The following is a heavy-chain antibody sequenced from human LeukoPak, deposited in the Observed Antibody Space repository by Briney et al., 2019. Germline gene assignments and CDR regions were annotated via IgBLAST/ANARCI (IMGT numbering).Heavy chain of an antibody. Sequence: ASVKVSCKASGYTFTSYGISWVRQAPGQGLEWMGWISAYNGNTNYAQKLQGRVTMTTDTSTSTAYIELRSLRSDDTAVHYCARDRPVAAAGTGGLSYYYYYYYMDVWGKGTTVTVSS. CDR3: ARDRPVAAAGTGGLSYYYYYYYMDV. CDR2: ISAYNGNT. V-gene: IGHV1-18*01. J-gene: IGHJ6*03. CDR1: GYTFTSYG. D-gene: IGHD6-13*01.